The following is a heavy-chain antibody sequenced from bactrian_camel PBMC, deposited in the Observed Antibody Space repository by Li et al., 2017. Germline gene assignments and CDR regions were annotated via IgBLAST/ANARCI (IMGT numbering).Heavy chain of an antibody. CDR3: AAACLLPTRYARSWYMQNDYTY. CDR1: EYLRRSAY. D-gene: IGHD1*01. CDR2: VDRGGWSR. J-gene: IGHJ4*01. V-gene: IGHV3S40*01. Sequence: VQLVESGGGSVQAGGSLTLSCTASEYLRRSAYMGWFRQTPGKERETVATVDRGGWSRYYADSVRGRFTISQDSAKNTVYLQMNSLKPEDTAMYYCAAACLLPTRYARSWYMQNDYTYRGQGTQVTVS.